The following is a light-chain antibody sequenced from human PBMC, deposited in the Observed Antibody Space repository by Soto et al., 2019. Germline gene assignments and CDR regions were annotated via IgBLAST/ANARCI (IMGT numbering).Light chain of an antibody. V-gene: IGLV2-8*01. CDR3: GSYVGSKSFV. Sequence: QSALTQPPSASGSLGQSVTISCTGTSSDIGDYNYVSWYQQHAGKAPKLMIYEVSQRPSGVPDRFSGSKSGNTASLTVSGLQAGDEADYYCGSYVGSKSFVFGGGTKLTVL. J-gene: IGLJ3*02. CDR2: EVS. CDR1: SSDIGDYNY.